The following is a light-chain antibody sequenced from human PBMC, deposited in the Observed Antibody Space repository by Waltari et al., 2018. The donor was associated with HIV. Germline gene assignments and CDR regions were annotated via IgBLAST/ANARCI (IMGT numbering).Light chain of an antibody. V-gene: IGLV2-14*03. CDR2: DVT. Sequence: HSALTRPASVSGSPGQSNPIPCPGTSSDAGGYNYVPWFQQHPGKAPKRLIYDVTNRPPGVFDLFSGSKSGNTASLTISGLQAEDEADYYCTSYTNIRTWVFGGGTKLTVL. J-gene: IGLJ3*02. CDR1: SSDAGGYNY. CDR3: TSYTNIRTWV.